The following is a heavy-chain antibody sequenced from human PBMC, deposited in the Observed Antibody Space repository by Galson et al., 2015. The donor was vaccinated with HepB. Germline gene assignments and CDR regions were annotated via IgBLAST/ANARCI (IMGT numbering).Heavy chain of an antibody. CDR1: GFSFSYYD. Sequence: SLRLSCAASGFSFSYYDMSWVRQAPGKGLEWVSYISSTGRYIYYADSVTGRFTISRDNAKNSLFLQMNSLRAEDTAVYYCARDRSLGDAFDIWGQGTTVIVSS. J-gene: IGHJ3*02. CDR3: ARDRSLGDAFDI. D-gene: IGHD3-10*01. V-gene: IGHV3-21*05. CDR2: ISSTGRYI.